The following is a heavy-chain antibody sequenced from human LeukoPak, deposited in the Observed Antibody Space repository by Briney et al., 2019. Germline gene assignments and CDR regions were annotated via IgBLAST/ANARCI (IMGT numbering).Heavy chain of an antibody. CDR2: IWYDGTTK. J-gene: IGHJ4*02. V-gene: IGHV3-33*08. D-gene: IGHD5-12*01. Sequence: GGSLRLSCAASGFTFSNCGMHWVRQAPGKGLEWVAVIWYDGTTKYYADSVKGRFTISRDNSKNTLYLQMNSLRAEDTAVYYCARDVHGYSGYDSGYFDYWGQGTLVTVSS. CDR3: ARDVHGYSGYDSGYFDY. CDR1: GFTFSNCG.